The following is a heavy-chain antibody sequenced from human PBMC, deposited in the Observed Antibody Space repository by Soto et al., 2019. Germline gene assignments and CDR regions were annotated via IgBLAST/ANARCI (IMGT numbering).Heavy chain of an antibody. CDR3: ARRALTTASPFDY. D-gene: IGHD4-4*01. Sequence: GESLKISCKGSGYSFASYWITWVRQMPGKGLEWMGTIDPSDSYTNSSPSFQGHVTISVDKSTSTAYLQWSSLKASDTAIYYCARRALTTASPFDYWGQATLVTVSS. J-gene: IGHJ4*02. CDR1: GYSFASYW. V-gene: IGHV5-10-1*01. CDR2: IDPSDSYT.